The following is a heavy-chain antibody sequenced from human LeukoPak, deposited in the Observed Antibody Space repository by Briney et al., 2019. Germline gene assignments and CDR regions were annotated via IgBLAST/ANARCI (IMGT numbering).Heavy chain of an antibody. J-gene: IGHJ4*02. Sequence: GSSWRLSGAASGFTFDDYAMHWVRQAPGKGRGWVSGISWNSGSIGYADSVKGRFTISRDNAKNSLYLQMNSLRAEDTALYYCAKDIAAAAPYYFDYWGQGTLVTVSS. CDR1: GFTFDDYA. CDR2: ISWNSGSI. D-gene: IGHD6-13*01. V-gene: IGHV3-9*01. CDR3: AKDIAAAAPYYFDY.